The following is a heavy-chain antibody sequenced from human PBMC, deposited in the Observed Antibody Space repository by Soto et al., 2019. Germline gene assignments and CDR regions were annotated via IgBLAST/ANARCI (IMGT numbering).Heavy chain of an antibody. V-gene: IGHV4-59*01. CDR1: GGSISGYY. J-gene: IGHJ4*02. Sequence: SETLSLTCTVSGGSISGYYWSWIRQPPGKGLEWIGYIYYTGRTNYNPSLKSRVNISLDTSKNQFSLRLNSVTAADTAVYYCVRSFQGLDWGQGTLVTVSS. CDR3: VRSFQGLD. CDR2: IYYTGRT. D-gene: IGHD4-17*01.